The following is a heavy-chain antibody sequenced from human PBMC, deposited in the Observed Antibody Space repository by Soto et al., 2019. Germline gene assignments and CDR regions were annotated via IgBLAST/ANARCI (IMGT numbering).Heavy chain of an antibody. D-gene: IGHD6-19*01. CDR2: IYHSGST. Sequence: PSETLSLTCAVSGGSISSSNWWSWVRQPPGKGLERIGEIYHSGSTNYNPSLKSRVTISVDKSKNQFSLKLSSVTAADTAVYYCARAFSVAGTFPFDYWGQGTLVTVSS. CDR3: ARAFSVAGTFPFDY. J-gene: IGHJ4*02. V-gene: IGHV4-4*02. CDR1: GGSISSSNW.